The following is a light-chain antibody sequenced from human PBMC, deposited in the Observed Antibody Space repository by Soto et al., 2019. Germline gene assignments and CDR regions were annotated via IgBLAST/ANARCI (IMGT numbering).Light chain of an antibody. J-gene: IGLJ2*01. CDR3: LSFDSSLSVV. CDR1: SSNIGAGYD. V-gene: IGLV1-40*01. CDR2: GNT. Sequence: QAVVTQPPSVSGAPGQRVTISCTGSSSNIGAGYDVHWYQQLPGRAPKLLIYGNTNRPSWVPDRFSGSKSGTSASLAITGLQAEDEADYYCLSFDSSLSVVFGGGTKLTVL.